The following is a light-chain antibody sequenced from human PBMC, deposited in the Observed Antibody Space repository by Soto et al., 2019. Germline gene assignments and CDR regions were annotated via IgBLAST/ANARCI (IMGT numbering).Light chain of an antibody. CDR3: QQYGSSST. CDR2: GAS. V-gene: IGKV3-20*01. CDR1: QSVSGSY. Sequence: EIVLTQSPGTLSLSPGERATLSCRASQSVSGSYLAWYQQKPGQAPRLLIYGASSRATGIPDRFSGSGSGTDFTLTISRLEPEDFAVYYCQQYGSSSTFGPGTTVYIK. J-gene: IGKJ3*01.